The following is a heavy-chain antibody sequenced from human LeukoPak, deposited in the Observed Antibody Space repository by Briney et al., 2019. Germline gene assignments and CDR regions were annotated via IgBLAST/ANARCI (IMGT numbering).Heavy chain of an antibody. D-gene: IGHD3-10*01. CDR3: ARDSGRFDVFDI. CDR2: IYSDGRT. J-gene: IGHJ3*02. Sequence: GGSLRLSCAAAGFTVSTNYMSWVRHAPREKLEWVSVIYSDGRTYYADSVKGRFIISRDNSKNTLYLQMNSLRPEDTAVYYCARDSGRFDVFDIWGQGTMVTVSS. V-gene: IGHV3-53*01. CDR1: GFTVSTNY.